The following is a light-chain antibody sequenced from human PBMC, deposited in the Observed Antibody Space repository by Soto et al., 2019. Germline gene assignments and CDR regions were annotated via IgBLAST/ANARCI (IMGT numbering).Light chain of an antibody. CDR1: QDIRSD. J-gene: IGKJ1*01. V-gene: IGKV1-6*01. Sequence: AIQMTQSPSSLSASVGDSITITCRASQDIRSDLGWYQQKPGRAPKLLIYDASSLQGGVPSRFSGSGSGTDFTLTISSLQPEDFATYYCLQDYDYLWTFGQGTK. CDR3: LQDYDYLWT. CDR2: DAS.